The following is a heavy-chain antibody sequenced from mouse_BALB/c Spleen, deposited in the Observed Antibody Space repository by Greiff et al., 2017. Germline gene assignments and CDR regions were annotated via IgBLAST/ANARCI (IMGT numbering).Heavy chain of an antibody. Sequence: QVQLQQPGAELVKPGASVKLSCKASGYTFTSYWMHWVKQRPGQGLEWIGEINPSNGRTNYNEKFKSKATLTVDKSSSTAYMQLSSLTSEDSAVYYCATYYGSSYGYFEDGGEGTTGTVSS. D-gene: IGHD1-1*01. V-gene: IGHV1S81*02. J-gene: IGHJ1*01. CDR2: INPSNGRT. CDR1: GYTFTSYW. CDR3: ATYYGSSYGYFED.